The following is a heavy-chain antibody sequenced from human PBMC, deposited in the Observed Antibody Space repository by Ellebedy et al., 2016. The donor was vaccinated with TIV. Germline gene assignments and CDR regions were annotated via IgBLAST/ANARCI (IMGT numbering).Heavy chain of an antibody. CDR2: INSGGTII. CDR3: VRPPAAVAGQDY. CDR1: GFAVTYNY. Sequence: PGGSLRLSCTASGFAVTYNYMNWVRQAPGKGLEWISYINSGGTIIYYADSVKGRFTISRANAKNSLYLKMHSLRAEDTAVYYCVRPPAAVAGQDYWGQGTPVTVSS. J-gene: IGHJ4*02. V-gene: IGHV3-11*01. D-gene: IGHD6-19*01.